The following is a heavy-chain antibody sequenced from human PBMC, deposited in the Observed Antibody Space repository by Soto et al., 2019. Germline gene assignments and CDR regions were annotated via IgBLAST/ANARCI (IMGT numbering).Heavy chain of an antibody. J-gene: IGHJ4*02. CDR3: ARRINIHGYCSGGSCFAFDY. CDR2: ISAYNGNT. D-gene: IGHD2-15*01. Sequence: ASVKVSCKASGYTFTSYGISWVRQAPGQGLEWMGWISAYNGNTNYAQKLQGRVTMTTDTSTSTAYMELRSLRSDDTAVYYCARRINIHGYCSGGSCFAFDYWGQGTLVTVSS. CDR1: GYTFTSYG. V-gene: IGHV1-18*01.